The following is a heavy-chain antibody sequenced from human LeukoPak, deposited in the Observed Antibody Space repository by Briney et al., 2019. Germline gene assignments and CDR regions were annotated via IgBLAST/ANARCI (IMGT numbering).Heavy chain of an antibody. D-gene: IGHD2-2*02. CDR1: GGTFSNYA. J-gene: IGHJ4*02. V-gene: IGHV1-69*05. Sequence: ASVKVSCKGSGGTFSNYAISWVRQAPGQGLEWMGGIIPFVGSANYAQKFQGRVSISTDASTSTAYMELGSLRLEDTAVYYCARGSRYERHCNDKRCYNVYDYWGQGTLVTVSS. CDR3: ARGSRYERHCNDKRCYNVYDY. CDR2: IIPFVGSA.